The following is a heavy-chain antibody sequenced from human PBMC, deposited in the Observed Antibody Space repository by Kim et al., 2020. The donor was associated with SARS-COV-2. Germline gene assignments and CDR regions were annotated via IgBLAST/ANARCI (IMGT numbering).Heavy chain of an antibody. J-gene: IGHJ4*02. V-gene: IGHV6-1*01. D-gene: IGHD6-19*01. Sequence: SQTLSLTCAISGDRVSSNSAAWNWIRHSPSRGLEWLGRTYYRSKWYNDYTVSVKSRITINPDTSKNQFSLQLNSVTPEDTAVYYCARAPSSGWRRYFDYWGQGTLVTVSS. CDR2: TYYRSKWYN. CDR1: GDRVSSNSAA. CDR3: ARAPSSGWRRYFDY.